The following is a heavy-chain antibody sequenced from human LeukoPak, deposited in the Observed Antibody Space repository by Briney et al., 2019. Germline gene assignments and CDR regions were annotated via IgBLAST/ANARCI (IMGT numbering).Heavy chain of an antibody. J-gene: IGHJ4*02. Sequence: GGTLRLSCAASGFTFSSYGVSWVRQAPGKGLEWVANIKQDGSEKYYVDSVKGRFTISRDNAKNSLYLQMNSLRAEDTAVYYCARAWETYYYDSSGYYPEGYWGQGTLVTVSS. V-gene: IGHV3-7*01. CDR1: GFTFSSYG. CDR3: ARAWETYYYDSSGYYPEGY. D-gene: IGHD3-22*01. CDR2: IKQDGSEK.